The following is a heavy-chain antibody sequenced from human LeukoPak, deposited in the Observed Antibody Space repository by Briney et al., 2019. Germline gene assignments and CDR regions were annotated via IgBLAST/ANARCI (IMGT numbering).Heavy chain of an antibody. J-gene: IGHJ6*02. CDR2: ISSSSSST. Sequence: PGGSLRLSCAASGFTFSSYSTNWVRQAPGKGLEWVSYISSSSSSTYYADSVRGRFTISRDNARNSLYLQMNSLTDENTAVYYCARDPQDIAAVPTALWGQGTTVTVSS. CDR3: ARDPQDIAAVPTAL. V-gene: IGHV3-48*02. CDR1: GFTFSSYS. D-gene: IGHD2-2*01.